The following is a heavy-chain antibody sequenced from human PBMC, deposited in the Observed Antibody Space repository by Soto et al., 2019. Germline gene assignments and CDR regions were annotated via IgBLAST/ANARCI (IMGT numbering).Heavy chain of an antibody. J-gene: IGHJ6*02. CDR1: GFTFGDYW. Sequence: EVQLVESGGGLVQPGGSLRLSCTVSGFTFGDYWMTWVRQAPGKGLEWVANMNQDGSEKYYLDSVQGRFAISRDNAKNSLYLQMHSLSAEDTAVYHCASQRVSYAMDVWGQGTTVTVSS. D-gene: IGHD1-1*01. V-gene: IGHV3-7*05. CDR2: MNQDGSEK. CDR3: ASQRVSYAMDV.